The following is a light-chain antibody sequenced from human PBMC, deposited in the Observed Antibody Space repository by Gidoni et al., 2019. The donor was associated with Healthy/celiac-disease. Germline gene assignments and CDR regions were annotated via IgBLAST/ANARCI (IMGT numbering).Light chain of an antibody. CDR1: QSISSY. CDR3: QQSYSTPS. V-gene: IGKV1-39*01. Sequence: DIQMTQSPSSLSASVGDRVTITCRASQSISSYVNWYQQKPGKAPKLLIYAASSLQSGVPSRFRGSGSGTDFTLTISSLQPEDFATYYCQQSYSTPSFGGGTKVEIK. CDR2: AAS. J-gene: IGKJ4*01.